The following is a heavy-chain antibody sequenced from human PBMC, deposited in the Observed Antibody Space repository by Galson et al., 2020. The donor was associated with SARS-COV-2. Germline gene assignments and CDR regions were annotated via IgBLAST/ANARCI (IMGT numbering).Heavy chain of an antibody. D-gene: IGHD6-19*01. CDR3: ARDSVAGRLHSYMDG. CDR1: GYTFNGYY. J-gene: IGHJ6*03. V-gene: IGHV1-2*02. Sequence: SSVKVTCKASGYTFNGYYMHWVRQAPGQGLEWMGWLNPNRGGTHYAQKFQGRVTLTRDTSIRTAYIELSRLRSDDTAVYYCARDSVAGRLHSYMDGWGKGTTVTVFS. CDR2: LNPNRGGT.